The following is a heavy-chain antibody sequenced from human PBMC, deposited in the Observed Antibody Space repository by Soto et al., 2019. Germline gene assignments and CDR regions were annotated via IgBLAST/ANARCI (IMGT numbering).Heavy chain of an antibody. CDR1: GGTFSSYA. Sequence: QVQPVQSGAEVKKHGSSVKVSCKAFGGTFSSYAISWLRQAPVQGLEWMGGIIPIFGTANYAQKFQGRVTITADESTSPAYMELSRLRSEDTAVYYCERAEVGNTFSGYDYYGTDVWGQGTTVTVSS. CDR2: IIPIFGTA. D-gene: IGHD3-16*01. J-gene: IGHJ6*02. V-gene: IGHV1-69*01. CDR3: ERAEVGNTFSGYDYYGTDV.